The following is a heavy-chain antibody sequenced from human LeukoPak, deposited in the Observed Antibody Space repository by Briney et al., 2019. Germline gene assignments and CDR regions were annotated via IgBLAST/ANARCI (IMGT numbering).Heavy chain of an antibody. D-gene: IGHD2-2*01. J-gene: IGHJ4*02. CDR2: LSYDGNDN. V-gene: IGHV3-30*01. Sequence: GRSLRLSCAASGFTVSNYEMHWVRQAPGKRLEWVALLSYDGNDNYYADSVKRRFTISRDNSKNTLYLQMTSLRAEDTAVYYCARVGCRTSCYEFDYWGQGTLVTVSS. CDR1: GFTVSNYE. CDR3: ARVGCRTSCYEFDY.